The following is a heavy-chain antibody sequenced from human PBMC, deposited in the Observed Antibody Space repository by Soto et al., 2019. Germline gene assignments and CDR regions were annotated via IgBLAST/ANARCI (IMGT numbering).Heavy chain of an antibody. V-gene: IGHV1-69*13. Sequence: PSVKVSCKASGGAFTDYIFDWVRQAPGQGLEWMGGIIPMFGTPKYAQKFQHRVTISADVSTGTAYMELTRLRFDDTAVYYCAGGRDQPPVGLYFESWGEGTRVTVSS. CDR1: GGAFTDYI. CDR2: IIPMFGTP. D-gene: IGHD1-26*01. CDR3: AGGRDQPPVGLYFES. J-gene: IGHJ4*02.